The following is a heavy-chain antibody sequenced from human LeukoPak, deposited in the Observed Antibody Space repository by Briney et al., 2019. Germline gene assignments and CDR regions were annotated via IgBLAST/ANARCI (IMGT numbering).Heavy chain of an antibody. CDR1: GFTFSSYA. Sequence: GGSLRLSCAASGFTFSSYAMSWVRQAPGKGLEWVSAISGSGGSTYYADSVKGRFTISRDNSKNTLYLQMNSLRAEDTAVYYCAKDWIARVGATPRCFDYWGQGTLVTASS. D-gene: IGHD1-26*01. V-gene: IGHV3-23*01. CDR3: AKDWIARVGATPRCFDY. J-gene: IGHJ4*02. CDR2: ISGSGGST.